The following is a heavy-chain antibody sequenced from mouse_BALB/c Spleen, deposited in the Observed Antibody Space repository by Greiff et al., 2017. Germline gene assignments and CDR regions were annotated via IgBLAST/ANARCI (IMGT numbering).Heavy chain of an antibody. CDR3: ARVNGYYDAMDY. J-gene: IGHJ4*01. CDR2: IDPANGNT. V-gene: IGHV14-3*02. Sequence: VHVKQSGAELVKPGASVKLSCTASGFNIKDTYMHWVKQRPEQGLEWIGRIDPANGNTKYDPKFQGKATITADTSSNTAYLQLSSLTSEDTAVYYCARVNGYYDAMDYWGQGTSVTVSS. D-gene: IGHD2-2*01. CDR1: GFNIKDTY.